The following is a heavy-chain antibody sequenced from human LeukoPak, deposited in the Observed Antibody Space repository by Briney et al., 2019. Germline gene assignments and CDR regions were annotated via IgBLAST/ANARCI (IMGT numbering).Heavy chain of an antibody. CDR1: GFPFSSFA. J-gene: IGHJ4*02. CDR3: AKNTKPTLVTPDF. CDR2: ISYDGSNK. D-gene: IGHD4-23*01. Sequence: PGRSLRLSCAASGFPFSSFAMHWVRQAPGKGLEWVAVISYDGSNKYYADSVKGRFTISRDNSKNTLYLQMNSLRAEDSAVYYCAKNTKPTLVTPDFWGQGTLVTVSS. V-gene: IGHV3-30-3*02.